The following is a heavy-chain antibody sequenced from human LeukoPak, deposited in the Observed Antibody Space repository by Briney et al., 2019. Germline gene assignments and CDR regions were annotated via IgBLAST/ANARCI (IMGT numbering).Heavy chain of an antibody. V-gene: IGHV3-48*04. CDR3: ARMSSYCDY. D-gene: IGHD2-2*01. J-gene: IGHJ4*02. CDR2: ISTTSSTI. Sequence: GSLRLSCASSGFTFSHFSMNWVRQAPGKGLEWVSYISTTSSTIYYADSVRGRFTISRDNAKSSLYLQMNSLGAEDTGVYFCARMSSYCDYWGQGTLVTVSS. CDR1: GFTFSHFS.